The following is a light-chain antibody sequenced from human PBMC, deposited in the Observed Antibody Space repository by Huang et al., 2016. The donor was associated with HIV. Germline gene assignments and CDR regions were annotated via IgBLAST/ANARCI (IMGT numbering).Light chain of an antibody. J-gene: IGKJ1*01. Sequence: DIQMTQSSSTLSASVGDRVTIACRASQSISTWLAWYQQKPGRAPNLLIYEASTLESGFPSRFSGGGSGTDFTLTISSLQPDDFATYYCQQYNSFPWTFGQGTKVEV. V-gene: IGKV1-5*03. CDR2: EAS. CDR3: QQYNSFPWT. CDR1: QSISTW.